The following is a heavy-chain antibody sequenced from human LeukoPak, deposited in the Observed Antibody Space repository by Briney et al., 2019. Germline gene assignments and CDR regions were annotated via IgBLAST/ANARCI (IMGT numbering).Heavy chain of an antibody. J-gene: IGHJ4*02. Sequence: GASVKVSCKASGYTFTSYGISWVRQAPGQGLEWMGWISAYNGNTNYAQKLQGRVTMTTDTSTSTAYMELRSLRSEDTAVYYCAREDARYYDFWSGYYHRGFDYWGQGTLVTVSS. CDR1: GYTFTSYG. D-gene: IGHD3-3*01. CDR2: ISAYNGNT. V-gene: IGHV1-18*01. CDR3: AREDARYYDFWSGYYHRGFDY.